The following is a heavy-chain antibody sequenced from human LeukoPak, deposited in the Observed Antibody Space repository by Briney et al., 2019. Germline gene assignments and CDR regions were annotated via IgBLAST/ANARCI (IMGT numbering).Heavy chain of an antibody. CDR1: GYTFTSYD. D-gene: IGHD2-2*01. CDR3: ARAYCTGTSCYLYYYMDV. CDR2: MNPNSGNT. Sequence: GASVKVSCKASGYTFTSYDINWVRQATGQGLEWMGWMNPNSGNTGYAQKFQGRLTMTRNTSISTAYMELSSLRSEDTAVYYCARAYCTGTSCYLYYYMDVWGKGTTVTVSS. J-gene: IGHJ6*03. V-gene: IGHV1-8*01.